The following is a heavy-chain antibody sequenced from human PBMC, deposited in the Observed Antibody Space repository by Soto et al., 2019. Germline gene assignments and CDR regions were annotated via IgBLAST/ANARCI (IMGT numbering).Heavy chain of an antibody. CDR1: GGSINSGDYY. Sequence: QVQLQESGPGLVKPSQTLSLTCTVSGGSINSGDYYWTWVRQPPGKGLEWIGNIFHSGSTYYTPSLQSRVTISLDTSKNHFSLKLSSVTPADTAVYYCARDRYYGSGTYYNFYSGMDVWGQGTTVTASS. CDR2: IFHSGST. D-gene: IGHD3-10*01. V-gene: IGHV4-30-4*01. CDR3: ARDRYYGSGTYYNFYSGMDV. J-gene: IGHJ6*02.